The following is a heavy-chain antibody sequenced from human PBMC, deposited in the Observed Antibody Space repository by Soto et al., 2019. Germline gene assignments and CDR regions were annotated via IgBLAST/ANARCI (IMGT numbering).Heavy chain of an antibody. J-gene: IGHJ4*02. Sequence: ASVKVSCKASGGTFSSYAISWVRQTPGQGLEWMGGIIPIFGTANYAQKFQGRVTITADESTSTAYMELSSLRSEDTAVYYCARGLQWNFDYWGQGTLVTVSS. CDR2: IIPIFGTA. CDR1: GGTFSSYA. D-gene: IGHD6-19*01. CDR3: ARGLQWNFDY. V-gene: IGHV1-69*13.